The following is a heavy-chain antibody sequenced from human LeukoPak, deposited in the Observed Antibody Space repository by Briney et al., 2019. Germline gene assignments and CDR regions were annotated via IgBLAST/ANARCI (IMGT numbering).Heavy chain of an antibody. J-gene: IGHJ4*02. CDR1: AYSLTSYW. Sequence: GESLKISCKGSAYSLTSYWIGWVRQMPGKGLEWMGIIYPGYSETRYSPSFQGQVTISADKSISTAYLQWSSLKASDTAMYYCARHSITMVRGVIIRTQPFDYWGQGTLVTVSS. D-gene: IGHD3-10*01. CDR3: ARHSITMVRGVIIRTQPFDY. V-gene: IGHV5-51*01. CDR2: IYPGYSET.